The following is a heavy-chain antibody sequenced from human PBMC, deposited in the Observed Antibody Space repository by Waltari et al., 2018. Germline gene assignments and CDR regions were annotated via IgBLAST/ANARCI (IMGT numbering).Heavy chain of an antibody. CDR1: GGTFSSYA. CDR3: ARDRHSSSFR. CDR2: LIPILGIA. J-gene: IGHJ4*02. D-gene: IGHD6-13*01. V-gene: IGHV1-69*04. Sequence: QVQLVQSGAEVKKPGSSVKVSCKASGGTFSSYAISWVRQAPGQGLEWMGRLIPILGIANYSQKFQGRVTITADKSTSTAYMELSSLRSEDTAVYYCARDRHSSSFRWGQGTLVTVSS.